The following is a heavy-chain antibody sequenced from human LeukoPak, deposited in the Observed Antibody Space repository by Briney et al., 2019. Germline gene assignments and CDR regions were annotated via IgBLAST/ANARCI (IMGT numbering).Heavy chain of an antibody. Sequence: PGGSLRLSCAASGFTFSSYAMHWVRQAPGKGLEYVSAISSNGGSTYYANSVKGRFTISRDNSKNTLYLQMGSLGAEDMAVYYCARDGGSSWYGAFDIWGQGTMVTVSS. J-gene: IGHJ3*02. V-gene: IGHV3-64*01. CDR1: GFTFSSYA. CDR2: ISSNGGST. CDR3: ARDGGSSWYGAFDI. D-gene: IGHD6-13*01.